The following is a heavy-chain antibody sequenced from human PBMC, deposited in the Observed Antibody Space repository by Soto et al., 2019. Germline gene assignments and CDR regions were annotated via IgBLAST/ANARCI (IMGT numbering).Heavy chain of an antibody. D-gene: IGHD3-22*01. CDR1: GFTFSSYS. CDR3: ASHPRDSSGYWYYFDY. V-gene: IGHV3-21*01. Sequence: EVQLVESGGSLVKPGGSLRLSCAASGFTFSSYSMNWVRQAPGKGLEWVSSISSSSSYIYYADSVKGRFTISRDNAKNSLYLQMNSLRAEDTAVYYCASHPRDSSGYWYYFDYWGQGTLVTVSS. CDR2: ISSSSSYI. J-gene: IGHJ4*02.